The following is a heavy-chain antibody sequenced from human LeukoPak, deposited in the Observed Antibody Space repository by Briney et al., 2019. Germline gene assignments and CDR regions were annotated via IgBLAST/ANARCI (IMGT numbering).Heavy chain of an antibody. CDR2: ISAYNGNT. V-gene: IGHV1-18*04. Sequence: ASVKVSCKASSYTFTSYGISWVRQAPGQGLEWMGWISAYNGNTNYAQKLQGRVTMTTDTSTSTAYMELRSLRSDDTAVYYCARHRTPDADCSSTSCYRSGAGRWFDPWGQGTLVTVSS. J-gene: IGHJ5*02. D-gene: IGHD2-2*02. CDR1: SYTFTSYG. CDR3: ARHRTPDADCSSTSCYRSGAGRWFDP.